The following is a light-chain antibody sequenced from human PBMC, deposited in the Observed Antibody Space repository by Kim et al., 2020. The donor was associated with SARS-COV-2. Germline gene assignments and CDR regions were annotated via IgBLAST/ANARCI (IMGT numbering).Light chain of an antibody. CDR3: QVWDSSSDHRVV. CDR1: RIGSKS. J-gene: IGLJ2*01. Sequence: PGRTARITCGGNRIGSKSVHWYQQMPGQAPVLVISYDSDRPSGIPERFSGSNSGNTATLTISRVEAGDEDDYYCQVWDSSSDHRVVFGGGTQLTVL. CDR2: YDS. V-gene: IGLV3-21*04.